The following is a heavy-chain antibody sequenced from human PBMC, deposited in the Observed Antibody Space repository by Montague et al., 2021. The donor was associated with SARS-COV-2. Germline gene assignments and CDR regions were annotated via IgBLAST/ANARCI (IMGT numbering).Heavy chain of an antibody. D-gene: IGHD6-19*01. CDR2: IYYSGST. J-gene: IGHJ3*02. CDR1: GGSINSGGYY. Sequence: TLSLTCTVSGGSINSGGYYWSWIRQHPGKGLEWIGYIYYSGSTYYNPSLKSRLTISVDTSKNQFSPKLSSVTAADTAVYYCARVHFVSSGWYPDAFDIWGQGTMVTVSS. V-gene: IGHV4-31*03. CDR3: ARVHFVSSGWYPDAFDI.